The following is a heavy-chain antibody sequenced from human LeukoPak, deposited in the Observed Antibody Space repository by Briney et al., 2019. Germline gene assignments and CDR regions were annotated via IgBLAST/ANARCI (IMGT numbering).Heavy chain of an antibody. D-gene: IGHD3-22*01. CDR3: AKGSSGYFADL. CDR1: GFIFNNYG. Sequence: GGSLRLSCAASGFIFNNYGLIWVRQAPGKGLEWVSAISNDGGGTQYAEFVKGRFTISRDNPKNTLFLQMNSLRAEDTALYYCAKGSSGYFADLWGQGTLVTVSS. CDR2: ISNDGGGT. V-gene: IGHV3-23*01. J-gene: IGHJ5*02.